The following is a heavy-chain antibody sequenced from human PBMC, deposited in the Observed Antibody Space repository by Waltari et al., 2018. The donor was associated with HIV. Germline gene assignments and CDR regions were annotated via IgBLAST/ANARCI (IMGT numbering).Heavy chain of an antibody. J-gene: IGHJ1*01. CDR1: GFTFGSYG. CDR2: MWYHGDKE. D-gene: IGHD5-18*01. V-gene: IGHV3-33*01. CDR3: ARERGYTSPFDL. Sequence: QVQLVESGGGVVQPGRSLTLSCEASGFTFGSYGIHWVRQAPGKGLEWVAVMWYHGDKEDYADSVKGRFNISRDNSRNTVFLHMNSLRAEDTGFYFCARERGYTSPFDLWGQGTLVTVSS.